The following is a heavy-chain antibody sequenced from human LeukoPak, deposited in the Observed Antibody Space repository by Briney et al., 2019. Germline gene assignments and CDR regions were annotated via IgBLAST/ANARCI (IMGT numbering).Heavy chain of an antibody. CDR3: ARGGYPRQYYFDY. V-gene: IGHV3-7*01. J-gene: IGHJ4*02. Sequence: GGSLRLSCAASGFTLISNWISWVSHAPGKGLGWVANIKQDGSEKYYVDSVKGRFTISRDNAKNSLYLQMNSLRAEDTGVYYCARGGYPRQYYFDYWGQGTLVTVSS. CDR1: GFTLISNW. D-gene: IGHD5-12*01. CDR2: IKQDGSEK.